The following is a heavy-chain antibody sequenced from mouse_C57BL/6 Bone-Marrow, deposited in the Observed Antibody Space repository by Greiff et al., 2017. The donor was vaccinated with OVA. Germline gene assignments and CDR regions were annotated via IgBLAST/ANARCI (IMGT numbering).Heavy chain of an antibody. CDR1: GYTFPDSA. CDR3: ARGVGRWYVYY. D-gene: IGHD4-1*01. V-gene: IGHV1-67*01. Sequence: VQLQQSGPELVRPGVSVKISCKGSGYTFPDSAMHWVRQSPAKSLEWIGVITTYSGNTNYNQKFKGKATMTVDKSSSTAYMELARLTSEDSAIYYGARGVGRWYVYYWGQGTTLTVSS. CDR2: ITTYSGNT. J-gene: IGHJ2*01.